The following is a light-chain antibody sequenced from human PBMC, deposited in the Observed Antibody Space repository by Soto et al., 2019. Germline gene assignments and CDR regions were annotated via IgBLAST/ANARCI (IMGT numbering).Light chain of an antibody. CDR2: AAY. Sequence: DIQMTQSPSSLSASVGYRVTITCRASQRISTHLNWYQQKPGKAPNLLIYAAYNLQSGVPSRFSGSGSGTDFTLTISSLPPEDFATYYCQQSYSTPRTFGQGTRVEIK. CDR1: QRISTH. J-gene: IGKJ1*01. V-gene: IGKV1-39*01. CDR3: QQSYSTPRT.